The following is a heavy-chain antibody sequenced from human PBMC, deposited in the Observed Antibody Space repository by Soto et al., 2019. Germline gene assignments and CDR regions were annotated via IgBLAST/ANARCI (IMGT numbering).Heavy chain of an antibody. CDR2: IWYDGSNK. Sequence: QVQLVESGGGVVQPGRSLRLSCAASGFTFSSYGMHWVRQAPGKGLEWVAVIWYDGSNKYYADSVKGRFTISRDNSKNTLYLKMNSLRAEDTAVYYCARVPFIAAAGPFDPWGQGTLVTVSS. J-gene: IGHJ5*02. CDR1: GFTFSSYG. D-gene: IGHD6-13*01. CDR3: ARVPFIAAAGPFDP. V-gene: IGHV3-33*01.